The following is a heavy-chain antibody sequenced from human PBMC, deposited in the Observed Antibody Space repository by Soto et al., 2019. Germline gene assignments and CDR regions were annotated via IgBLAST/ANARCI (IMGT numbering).Heavy chain of an antibody. J-gene: IGHJ6*03. CDR1: GFTFSSYW. CDR3: ARDDKCSGGSCYSDYYYYYMDV. V-gene: IGHV3-7*01. CDR2: IKQDGSEK. Sequence: EVQLVESGGGLVQPGGSLRLSCAASGFTFSSYWMSWVRQAPGKGLEGVATIKQDGSEKYYVDSVTGRFTISRANAKNSLYLQRNSLRAEDTAVYYCARDDKCSGGSCYSDYYYYYMDVWGKGTTVTVSS. D-gene: IGHD2-15*01.